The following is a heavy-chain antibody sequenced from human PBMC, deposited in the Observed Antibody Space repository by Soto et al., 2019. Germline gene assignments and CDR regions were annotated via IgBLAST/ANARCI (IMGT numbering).Heavy chain of an antibody. CDR2: FYRGGST. V-gene: IGHV4-59*01. CDR1: GGSISSYH. Sequence: SETLSLTCTVSGGSISSYHWTWIRQPPGKGLEWLGYFYRGGSTNYNPSLRSRLTMSVDTSNNQFSLRRSSVTAADTAVYYCAKEMGFCTTTSCHAGPLYYYMDVWGKGTTVTVSS. D-gene: IGHD2-2*01. J-gene: IGHJ6*03. CDR3: AKEMGFCTTTSCHAGPLYYYMDV.